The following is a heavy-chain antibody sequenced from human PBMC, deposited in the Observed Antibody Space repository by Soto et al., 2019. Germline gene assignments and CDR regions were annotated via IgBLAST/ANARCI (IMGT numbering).Heavy chain of an antibody. V-gene: IGHV3-23*01. D-gene: IGHD2-8*01. CDR3: VSWVSQHFDY. J-gene: IGHJ4*02. Sequence: HPGGSLRLSCAVFGFTFNSRSSHGMSWVRRAPGKGPEWVSTISSDGANKHYAESVKGRFTISKDTSRNTVDLHMNSLGAEDTAMYFCVSWVSQHFDYWGQGILVTVSS. CDR2: ISSDGANK. CDR1: GFTFNSRSSHG.